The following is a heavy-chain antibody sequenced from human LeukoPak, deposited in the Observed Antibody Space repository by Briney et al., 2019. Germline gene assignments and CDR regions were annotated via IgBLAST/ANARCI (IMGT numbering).Heavy chain of an antibody. CDR1: GGTFSSYA. D-gene: IGHD3-3*01. V-gene: IGHV1-69*05. J-gene: IGHJ4*02. Sequence: ASVKVSCKASGGTFSSYAISWVRQAPGQGLEWMGGIIPIFGTANYAQKFQGRVTITTDEPTSTAYMELSSLRSEDTAVYYCAREGGILLDYWGQGTLVTVSS. CDR2: IIPIFGTA. CDR3: AREGGILLDY.